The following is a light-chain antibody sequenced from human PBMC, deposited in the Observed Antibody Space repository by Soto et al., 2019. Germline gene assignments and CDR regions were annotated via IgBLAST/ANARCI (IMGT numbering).Light chain of an antibody. V-gene: IGKV3-11*01. CDR3: QQRSNCPPYT. J-gene: IGKJ2*01. CDR2: DAS. Sequence: EIVWTKSPATLSFSPGERATLSCRASQSVSSYLAWYQQKPGQAPRLLIYDASNRATGIPARFSGSGSGTEFTLTISSLEPEDFAVYYCQQRSNCPPYTFGQGTKLEIK. CDR1: QSVSSY.